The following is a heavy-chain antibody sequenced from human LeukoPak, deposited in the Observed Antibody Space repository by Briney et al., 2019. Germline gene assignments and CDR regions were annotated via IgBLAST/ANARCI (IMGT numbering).Heavy chain of an antibody. CDR2: IYYSGST. V-gene: IGHV4-39*01. J-gene: IGHJ4*02. Sequence: SETLSLTCTVSGGSISSSSYYWGWIRQPPGKGLEWIGNIYYSGSTYYNPSLKSRVTISVDTSKNQFSLKLSSVTAADTAVYYCARLVWFGGTYFDYWGQGTLVTVSS. CDR3: ARLVWFGGTYFDY. D-gene: IGHD3-10*01. CDR1: GGSISSSSYY.